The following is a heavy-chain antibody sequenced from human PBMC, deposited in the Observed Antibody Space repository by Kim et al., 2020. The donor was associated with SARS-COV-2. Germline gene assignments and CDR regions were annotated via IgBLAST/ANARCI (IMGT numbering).Heavy chain of an antibody. J-gene: IGHJ6*02. CDR2: IDWDDDK. Sequence: SGPTLVNPTQTLTLTCTFSGFSLSTSGMCVSWIRQPPGKALEWLGRIDWDDDKYYSTSLKTRLTISKDTSKNQVVLTMTNMDPVDTATYYCARFRIAAAGTLGSYYSYGRDVWGQGTAVTVS. CDR3: ARFRIAAAGTLGSYYSYGRDV. D-gene: IGHD6-13*01. CDR1: GFSLSTSGMC. V-gene: IGHV2-70*11.